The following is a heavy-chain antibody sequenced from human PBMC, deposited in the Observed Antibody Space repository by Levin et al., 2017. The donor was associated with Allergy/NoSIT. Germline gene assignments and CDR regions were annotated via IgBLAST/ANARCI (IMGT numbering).Heavy chain of an antibody. Sequence: SETLSLTCTVSGGSISSGDYYWSWIRQPPGKGLEWIGYIYYSGSTYYNPSLKSRVTISVDTSKNQFSLKLSSVTAADTAVYYCAREVHYGDYVGHAFDIWGQGTMVTVSS. V-gene: IGHV4-30-4*01. CDR1: GGSISSGDYY. CDR2: IYYSGST. CDR3: AREVHYGDYVGHAFDI. J-gene: IGHJ3*02. D-gene: IGHD4-17*01.